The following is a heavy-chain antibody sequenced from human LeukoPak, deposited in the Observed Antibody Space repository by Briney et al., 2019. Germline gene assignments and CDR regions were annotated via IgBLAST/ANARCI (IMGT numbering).Heavy chain of an antibody. CDR1: GFTFSSYA. CDR3: ARSRTVSGYDYVY. V-gene: IGHV3-30-3*01. Sequence: GGSLRLSCAASGFTFSSYAMHWVRQAPGKGLEWVALISYDGSNKYYADSVKGRFTISRDNSKNTLYLQMNSLRAEDTAVYYCARSRTVSGYDYVYWGQGTLVTVSS. J-gene: IGHJ4*02. D-gene: IGHD5-12*01. CDR2: ISYDGSNK.